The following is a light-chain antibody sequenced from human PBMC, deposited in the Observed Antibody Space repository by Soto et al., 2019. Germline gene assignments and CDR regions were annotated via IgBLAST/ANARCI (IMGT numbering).Light chain of an antibody. CDR1: SSDVGGYNY. CDR3: SSYTSSSTPYV. Sequence: QSVLTQPASVSGSPGQSITISCTGTSSDVGGYNYVSWYQQHPGTAPKLMIYEVSNRPSGVPNRFSGSKSGNTASLTISGLQADDEADYYCSSYTSSSTPYVFGTGTKVTVL. J-gene: IGLJ1*01. CDR2: EVS. V-gene: IGLV2-14*01.